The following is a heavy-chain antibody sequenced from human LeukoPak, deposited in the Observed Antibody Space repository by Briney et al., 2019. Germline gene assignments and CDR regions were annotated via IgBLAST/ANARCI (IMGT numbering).Heavy chain of an antibody. CDR2: MSDDGRHK. D-gene: IGHD6-19*01. Sequence: PGGSLRLSCAASGFTFSRYAMHWVRQTPGKGLEWMAIMSDDGRHKYYADSVEGRFTISRDNSKNTLSLQMNSLRAEDTAVYYCAKGDGSFVVDFWGQGTLVTVSS. J-gene: IGHJ4*02. CDR1: GFTFSRYA. V-gene: IGHV3-30*04. CDR3: AKGDGSFVVDF.